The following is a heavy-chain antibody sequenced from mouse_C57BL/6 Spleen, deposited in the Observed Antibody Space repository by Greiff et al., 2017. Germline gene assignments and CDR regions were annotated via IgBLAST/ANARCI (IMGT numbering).Heavy chain of an antibody. CDR2: INPGSGGT. CDR1: GYAFTNYL. J-gene: IGHJ1*03. D-gene: IGHD3-3*01. V-gene: IGHV1-54*01. Sequence: QLKESGAELVRPGTSVKVSCKASGYAFTNYLIEWVKQRPGQGLEWIGVINPGSGGTNYNEKFKGKATLTAYKSSSTAYMQLSSLTSEDSAVYFCARGAGDFDVWGTGTTVTVSS. CDR3: ARGAGDFDV.